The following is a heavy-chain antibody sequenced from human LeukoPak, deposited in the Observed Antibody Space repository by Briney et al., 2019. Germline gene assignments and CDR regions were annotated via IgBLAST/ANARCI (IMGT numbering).Heavy chain of an antibody. Sequence: AASVKVSCKASGGTFSSYAISWVRQAPGQGLEWMGGIIPIFGTANYAQKFQGRVTITTDESTSTAYMELRSLRSDDTAVYYCARDYYDILTYYYYGMDVWGQGTTVTVSS. D-gene: IGHD3-9*01. V-gene: IGHV1-69*05. CDR1: GGTFSSYA. CDR2: IIPIFGTA. J-gene: IGHJ6*02. CDR3: ARDYYDILTYYYYGMDV.